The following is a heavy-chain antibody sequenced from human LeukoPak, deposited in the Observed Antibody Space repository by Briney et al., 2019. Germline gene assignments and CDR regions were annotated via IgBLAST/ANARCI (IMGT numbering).Heavy chain of an antibody. CDR2: ISGTGGNT. J-gene: IGHJ4*02. Sequence: GGSLRLSCAGSGFTFRSFGMHWVRQAPGKGLEWVSTISGTGGNTYYADSVKGRFTISRDISKNTLYLQMNSLRVEDTAVYYCAKDITSAKYYFDYWGQGTLVTVSS. CDR1: GFTFRSFG. CDR3: AKDITSAKYYFDY. D-gene: IGHD3-10*01. V-gene: IGHV3-23*01.